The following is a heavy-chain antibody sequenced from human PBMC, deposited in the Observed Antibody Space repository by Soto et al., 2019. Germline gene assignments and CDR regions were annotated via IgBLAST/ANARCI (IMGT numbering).Heavy chain of an antibody. CDR2: IYYSGST. CDR3: ARDQRTIFGDNAYGMDV. CDR1: GGSISSGGYY. V-gene: IGHV4-31*03. Sequence: SETLSLTCTVSGGSISSGGYYWSWIRQHPGKGLEWIGYIYYSGSTYYNPSLKSRVTISVDTSKNQFSLKLSSVTAADTAVYYCARDQRTIFGDNAYGMDVWGQGTTVTVSS. D-gene: IGHD3-3*01. J-gene: IGHJ6*02.